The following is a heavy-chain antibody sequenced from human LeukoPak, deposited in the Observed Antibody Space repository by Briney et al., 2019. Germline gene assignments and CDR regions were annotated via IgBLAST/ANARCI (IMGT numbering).Heavy chain of an antibody. Sequence: SVKVSCKASGGTFSSYAISWVRQAPGQGLEWMGRIIPIFGTANYAQKFQGRVTITTDESTSTAYMELSSLRSEDTAVYYCARDDCSGGSCYFDYWGQGTLVTVSS. V-gene: IGHV1-69*05. D-gene: IGHD2-15*01. CDR3: ARDDCSGGSCYFDY. CDR1: GGTFSSYA. J-gene: IGHJ4*02. CDR2: IIPIFGTA.